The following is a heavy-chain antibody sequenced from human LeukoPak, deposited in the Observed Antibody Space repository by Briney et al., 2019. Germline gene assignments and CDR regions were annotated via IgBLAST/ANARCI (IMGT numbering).Heavy chain of an antibody. D-gene: IGHD1-26*01. CDR3: ARQPISGSYWGYFDY. Sequence: PSETLSLTCTVSGGSISSYYWSWIRQPPGKGLEWIGYIYYSGSTNYNPPLKSRVTISVDTSKNQFSLKLSSVTAADTAVYYCARQPISGSYWGYFDYWGQGTLVTVSS. CDR2: IYYSGST. J-gene: IGHJ4*02. V-gene: IGHV4-59*08. CDR1: GGSISSYY.